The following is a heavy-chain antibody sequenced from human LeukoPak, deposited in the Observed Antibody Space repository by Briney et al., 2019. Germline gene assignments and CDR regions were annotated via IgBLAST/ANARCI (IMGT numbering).Heavy chain of an antibody. CDR3: AKDPDRGVTAENYFDY. Sequence: GGSLRLSCAASGFAFSTYAMIWVRQAPGKGLEWVSTVSGGGTGTYYADSVRGRFTISRDNSKNTLYLQMNSLRAEDTAVYYCAKDPDRGVTAENYFDYWGQGTLVTVSS. CDR2: VSGGGTGT. V-gene: IGHV3-23*01. D-gene: IGHD2-21*02. J-gene: IGHJ4*02. CDR1: GFAFSTYA.